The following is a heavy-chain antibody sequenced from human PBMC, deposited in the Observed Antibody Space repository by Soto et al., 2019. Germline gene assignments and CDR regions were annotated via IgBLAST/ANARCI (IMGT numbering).Heavy chain of an antibody. J-gene: IGHJ4*02. Sequence: GSLRLSCAASGFTFSSYGMHWVRQAPGKGLEWVAVIWYDGSNKYYADSVKGRFTISRDNSKNTLYLQMNSLRAEDTAVYYCARAPSGSYYFDYWGQGTLVTVSS. CDR1: GFTFSSYG. V-gene: IGHV3-33*01. D-gene: IGHD1-26*01. CDR3: ARAPSGSYYFDY. CDR2: IWYDGSNK.